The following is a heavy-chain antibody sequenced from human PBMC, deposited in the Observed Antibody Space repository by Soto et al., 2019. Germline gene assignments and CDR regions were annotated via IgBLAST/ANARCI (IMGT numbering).Heavy chain of an antibody. CDR2: IYSGGNK. CDR3: ARDRSIAGRNYHYGMDV. CDR1: GFNVSTDN. V-gene: IGHV3-53*01. J-gene: IGHJ6*02. Sequence: GSLRLSCAASGFNVSTDNMSWVRQAPGRGLEWVSVIYSGGNKFYAESVKGRFTISRDNSKNTLYLQMNRVRVEDTAVYYCARDRSIAGRNYHYGMDVWGQGTTVTVSS. D-gene: IGHD6-6*01.